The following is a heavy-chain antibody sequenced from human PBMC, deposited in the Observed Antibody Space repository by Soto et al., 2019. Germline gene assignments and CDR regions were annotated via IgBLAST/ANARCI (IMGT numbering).Heavy chain of an antibody. CDR2: INHSGST. Sequence: PSETLSVTCAVYGGSFSGYYWSRIRQPPGKGLEWIGEINHSGSTNYNPSLKSRVTISVDTSKNQFSLKLSSVTAADTAVYYCARANCGGGSCYSYNSDYYGMDVWGQGTTVTVSS. CDR3: ARANCGGGSCYSYNSDYYGMDV. D-gene: IGHD2-15*01. V-gene: IGHV4-34*01. CDR1: GGSFSGYY. J-gene: IGHJ6*02.